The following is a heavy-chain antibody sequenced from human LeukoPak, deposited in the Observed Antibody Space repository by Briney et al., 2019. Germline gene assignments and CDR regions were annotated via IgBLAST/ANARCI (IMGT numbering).Heavy chain of an antibody. D-gene: IGHD1-14*01. V-gene: IGHV3-74*01. CDR1: GFTFSSYW. J-gene: IGHJ3*02. Sequence: GGSLRLSCAASGFTFSSYWMDWVRQAPGKGLVWVSRINSDGSSTSYADSVKGRFTISRDNAKNTLYLQMNSLRAEDTAVYYCAKCANRREWAFDIWGQGTMVTVSS. CDR2: INSDGSST. CDR3: AKCANRREWAFDI.